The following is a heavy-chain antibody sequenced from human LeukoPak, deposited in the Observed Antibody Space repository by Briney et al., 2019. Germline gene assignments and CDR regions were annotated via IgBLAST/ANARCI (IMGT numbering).Heavy chain of an antibody. CDR3: ARYGAAPAAFYCYYMDV. D-gene: IGHD2-2*01. CDR1: GFTFSGYW. Sequence: GGSLRLSCAASGFTFSGYWMTWVRQAPGKGLEWVANIKQDGSEKYYVDSVKGRITISRDNAKNSLYLQMNSLRAEDTAVYFCARYGAAPAAFYCYYMDVWGTGTTVTVSS. CDR2: IKQDGSEK. V-gene: IGHV3-7*01. J-gene: IGHJ6*03.